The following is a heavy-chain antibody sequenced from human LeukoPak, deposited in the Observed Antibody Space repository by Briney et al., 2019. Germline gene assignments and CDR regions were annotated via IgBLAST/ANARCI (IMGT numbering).Heavy chain of an antibody. V-gene: IGHV4-61*02. CDR3: ARDRYHQYSHGRGVNYYYYMDV. CDR2: IYTSGST. J-gene: IGHJ6*03. CDR1: GGSISSGSYY. Sequence: SETLSLTCTVSGGSISSGSYYWSWIRQPAGKGLEWIGRIYTSGSTNYNPSLKSRVTISVDTSKNQFSLKLSSVTAADTAVYYCARDRYHQYSHGRGVNYYYYMDVWGKGTTVTVSS. D-gene: IGHD5-18*01.